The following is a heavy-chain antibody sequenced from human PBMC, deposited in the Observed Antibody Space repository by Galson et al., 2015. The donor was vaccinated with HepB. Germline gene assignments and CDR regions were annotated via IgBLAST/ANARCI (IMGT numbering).Heavy chain of an antibody. D-gene: IGHD3-9*01. CDR1: GFTFSSYA. CDR3: VKDLLSPDILTGPVVDY. CDR2: ISSNGGST. J-gene: IGHJ4*02. V-gene: IGHV3-64D*06. Sequence: SLRLSCAASGFTFSSYAMHWVRQAPGKGLEYVSAISSNGGSTYYADSVKGRFTISRDNSKNTLYLQMSSLRAEDTAVYYCVKDLLSPDILTGPVVDYWGQGTLVTVSS.